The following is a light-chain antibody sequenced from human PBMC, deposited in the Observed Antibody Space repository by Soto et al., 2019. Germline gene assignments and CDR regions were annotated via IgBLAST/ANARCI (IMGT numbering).Light chain of an antibody. CDR3: QQYSTSSIS. Sequence: ENVLTQSPGTLSLSPGERATLSCRASQLTSRYLSWYQQRPGQAPRLLIYGASSRATGIPDRFSGSGSGTEFTLTISRLEPVDFAVYYCQQYSTSSISFGQGTRLEIK. CDR1: QLTSRY. CDR2: GAS. V-gene: IGKV3-20*01. J-gene: IGKJ5*01.